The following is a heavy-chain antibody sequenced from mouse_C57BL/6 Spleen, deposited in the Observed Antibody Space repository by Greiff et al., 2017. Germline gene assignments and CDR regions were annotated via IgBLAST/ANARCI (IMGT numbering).Heavy chain of an antibody. CDR3: AIGDGYYVDFDV. Sequence: EVQLQQSGPELVKPGASVKMSCKASGYTFTDYNMHWVKQSHGKSLEWIGYINPNNGGTSYNQKFKGKATLTVNKSSSTAYMERRSLTSEDSAVYYCAIGDGYYVDFDVWGTGTTVTVSS. V-gene: IGHV1-22*01. CDR1: GYTFTDYN. CDR2: INPNNGGT. D-gene: IGHD2-3*01. J-gene: IGHJ1*03.